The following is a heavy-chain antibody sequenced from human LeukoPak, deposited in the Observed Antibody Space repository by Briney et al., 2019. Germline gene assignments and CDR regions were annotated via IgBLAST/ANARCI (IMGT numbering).Heavy chain of an antibody. J-gene: IGHJ4*02. CDR3: ARQIYYDSSGYQLKGGFDY. CDR1: GFTFSSYG. Sequence: GGSLRLSCAASGFTFSSYGMSWVRQAPGKGLEWVSYITSSGRTIYYADSVKGRFTISRDNAKNSLYLQMNSLRAEDTAVYYCARQIYYDSSGYQLKGGFDYWGQGTLVTVSS. V-gene: IGHV3-48*01. CDR2: ITSSGRTI. D-gene: IGHD3-22*01.